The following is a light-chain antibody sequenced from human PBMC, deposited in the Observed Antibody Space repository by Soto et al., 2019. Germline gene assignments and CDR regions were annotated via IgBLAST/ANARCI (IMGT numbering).Light chain of an antibody. CDR3: QSYDSSLSGSV. Sequence: QSVLTQPPSVSGAPGLRVTISCTGSSSNIGAGYDVHWYQHLPETAPKLLIYGNTNRPSGVPDRFSGSKSGTSASLAITGLQAEDEADYYCQSYDSSLSGSVFGGGTKVTVL. J-gene: IGLJ3*02. V-gene: IGLV1-40*01. CDR2: GNT. CDR1: SSNIGAGYD.